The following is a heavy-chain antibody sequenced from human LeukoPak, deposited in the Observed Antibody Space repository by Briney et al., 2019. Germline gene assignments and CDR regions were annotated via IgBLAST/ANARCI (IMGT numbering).Heavy chain of an antibody. CDR1: GYTLTTYG. CDR3: AREIPPGEFDYDSSGYYDAFDI. J-gene: IGHJ3*02. V-gene: IGHV1-18*01. CDR2: IGAYNGNT. D-gene: IGHD3-22*01. Sequence: ASGRLCCKAAGYTLTTYGITRGGRAPGQGGGGRGGIGAYNGNTNYAQKLQGRVTMTTDTSTSTAYMELRSLRSDDTAVYYCAREIPPGEFDYDSSGYYDAFDIWGQGTMVTVSS.